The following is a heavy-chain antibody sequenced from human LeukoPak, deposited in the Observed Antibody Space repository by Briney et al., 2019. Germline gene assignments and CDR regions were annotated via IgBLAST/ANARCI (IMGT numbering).Heavy chain of an antibody. V-gene: IGHV1-18*04. CDR3: ARAGEHDYVWGSYRR. J-gene: IGHJ4*02. Sequence: GASVKVSCKASGYTFTSYGISWVRQAPGQGLEWMGWISAYNGNTNYARKLQGRVTMTTDTSTSTAYMELRSLRSDDTAVYYCARAGEHDYVWGSYRRWGQGTLVTVSS. CDR1: GYTFTSYG. D-gene: IGHD3-16*02. CDR2: ISAYNGNT.